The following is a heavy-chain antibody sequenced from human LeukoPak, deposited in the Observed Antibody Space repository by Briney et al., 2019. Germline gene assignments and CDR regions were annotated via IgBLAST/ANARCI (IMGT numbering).Heavy chain of an antibody. Sequence: PSETLSLTCVVYGGSFSGYYWSWIRQPPGKGLEWIGEINHSGSTNYNPSLKSRVTISVDTSKNQFSLKLSSVTAADTAVYYCARNAVEMATILREYYYYMDVWGKGTTVTVSS. CDR3: ARNAVEMATILREYYYYMDV. J-gene: IGHJ6*03. CDR1: GGSFSGYY. D-gene: IGHD5-24*01. CDR2: INHSGST. V-gene: IGHV4-34*01.